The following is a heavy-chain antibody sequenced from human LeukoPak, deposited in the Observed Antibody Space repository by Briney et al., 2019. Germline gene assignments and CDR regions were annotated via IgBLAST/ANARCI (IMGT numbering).Heavy chain of an antibody. V-gene: IGHV1-69*13. J-gene: IGHJ5*01. D-gene: IGHD2-15*01. CDR2: IIPNFGTA. CDR3: ARDPLRGVVAAGLFDS. CDR1: GYTFNSYG. Sequence: ASVKVSCKASGYTFNSYGISWVRQAPGQGLEWMGWIIPNFGTANYAQKFQGRVTITADESTSTAYMELSSLRSEDTAVYYCARDPLRGVVAAGLFDSWGQGTLVTVSS.